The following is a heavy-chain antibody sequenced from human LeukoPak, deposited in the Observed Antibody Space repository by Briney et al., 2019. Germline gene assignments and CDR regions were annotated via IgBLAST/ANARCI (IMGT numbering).Heavy chain of an antibody. CDR2: ISSSGSTI. CDR3: ANSRYDSSGYYGIIGY. V-gene: IGHV3-48*03. Sequence: GGSLRLSCAASGFTFSSYEMNWVRQAPGKGLEWVSYISSSGSTIYYADSVKGRFTISRDDSKNTLYLQMNSLRAEDTAVYYCANSRYDSSGYYGIIGYWGQGTLVTVSS. CDR1: GFTFSSYE. J-gene: IGHJ4*02. D-gene: IGHD3-22*01.